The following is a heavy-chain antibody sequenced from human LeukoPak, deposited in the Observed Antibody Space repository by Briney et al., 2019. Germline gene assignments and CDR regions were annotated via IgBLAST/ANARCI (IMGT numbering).Heavy chain of an antibody. V-gene: IGHV4-34*01. D-gene: IGHD5-18*01. J-gene: IGHJ4*02. Sequence: PSETLSLTCAVCGGSFSGYYWSWIRQPPGKGLEWIGEINHSGSTNYNPSLKSRVTISVDTSKNQFSLKLSSVTAADTAVYYCARDRGYSYGSIDYWGQGTLVTVSS. CDR1: GGSFSGYY. CDR3: ARDRGYSYGSIDY. CDR2: INHSGST.